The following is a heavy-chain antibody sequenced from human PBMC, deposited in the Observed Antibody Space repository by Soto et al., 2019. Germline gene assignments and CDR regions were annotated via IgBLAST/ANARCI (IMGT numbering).Heavy chain of an antibody. Sequence: SAVNVSCKASVGTFSSYTSNWVRQAPGQGLEWMGGITPMFSKPNYAQKFQGRVTITADESTSTGYMELRSLRSEDTAVYYCARDGALYDSSAYYFLYWGQGTLVTVSS. CDR2: ITPMFSKP. V-gene: IGHV1-69*13. J-gene: IGHJ4*02. CDR3: ARDGALYDSSAYYFLY. CDR1: VGTFSSYT. D-gene: IGHD3-22*01.